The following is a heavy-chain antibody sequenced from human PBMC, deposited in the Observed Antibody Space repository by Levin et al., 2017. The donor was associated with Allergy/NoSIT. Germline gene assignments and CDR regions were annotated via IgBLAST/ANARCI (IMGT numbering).Heavy chain of an antibody. J-gene: IGHJ4*02. V-gene: IGHV3-9*01. D-gene: IGHD2-2*01. Sequence: LSLTCAASGFPFDDYAMHWVRPAPGKGLEWVSGISWNSGSIGYADSVKGRFTISRDNAKNSLYLQMNSLRAEDTALYYCAKVGLLGCSSTSCYAHYFDYWGQGTLVTVSS. CDR1: GFPFDDYA. CDR2: ISWNSGSI. CDR3: AKVGLLGCSSTSCYAHYFDY.